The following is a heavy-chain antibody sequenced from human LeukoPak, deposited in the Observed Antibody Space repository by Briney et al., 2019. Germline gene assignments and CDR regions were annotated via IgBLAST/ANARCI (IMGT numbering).Heavy chain of an antibody. V-gene: IGHV4-59*08. CDR2: IFYSGNT. J-gene: IGHJ4*02. D-gene: IGHD2-2*01. Sequence: SETLSLTCTVSGGFISHYYWRWLRQPPGKGLEWIGYIFYSGNTNYNPSLKSRVTISVDTSTNQFSLRLSSVTATDTALYYCSRHGTSSFDWRQGTLVTVSS. CDR3: SRHGTSSFD. CDR1: GGFISHYY.